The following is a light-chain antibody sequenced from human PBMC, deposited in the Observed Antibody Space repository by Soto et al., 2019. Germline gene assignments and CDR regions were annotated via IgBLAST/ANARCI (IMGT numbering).Light chain of an antibody. CDR2: GAS. V-gene: IGKV3-20*01. CDR1: QSVSSIY. Sequence: ENVFTQSPGTLSLSPGERATYSCRARQSVSSIYLAWYQQKPGQAPRLLICGASSRATGIPDRFSGSGSGTDFTLTISRLEPEEFAVYYCQQYGSSPQTFGQGTKVDI. CDR3: QQYGSSPQT. J-gene: IGKJ1*01.